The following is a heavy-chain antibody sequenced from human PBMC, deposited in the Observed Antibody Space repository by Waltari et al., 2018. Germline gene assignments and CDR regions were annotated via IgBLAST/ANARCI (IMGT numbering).Heavy chain of an antibody. J-gene: IGHJ6*03. V-gene: IGHV3-7*01. CDR2: IKQDGSGK. Sequence: EVQLVESGGGLVQPGGSLRLSCAASGFTFSSYWMSWVRQAPGKGLECVVNIKQDGSGKDYVDSVKGRFTISRDNAKNSLYLQMNSLRAEDTAVYYCARVPNYYYYMDVWGKGTTVTISS. CDR1: GFTFSSYW. CDR3: ARVPNYYYYMDV.